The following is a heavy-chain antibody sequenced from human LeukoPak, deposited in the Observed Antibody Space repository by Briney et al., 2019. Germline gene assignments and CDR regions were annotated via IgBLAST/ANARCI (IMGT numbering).Heavy chain of an antibody. D-gene: IGHD3-22*01. J-gene: IGHJ5*02. CDR2: IYYSGST. CDR3: AREHSSGYLNRFDP. V-gene: IGHV4-31*03. Sequence: SETLSLTCTVSGGSISSGGYYWSWIRQHPGKGLEWIGYIYYSGSTYYSPSLKSRVTISVDTSKNQFSLKLSSVTAADTAVYYCAREHSSGYLNRFDPWGQGTLVTVSS. CDR1: GGSISSGGYY.